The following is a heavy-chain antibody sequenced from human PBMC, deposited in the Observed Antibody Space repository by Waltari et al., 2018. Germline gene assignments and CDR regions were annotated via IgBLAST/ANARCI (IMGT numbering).Heavy chain of an antibody. Sequence: EVQLVESGGGLVQPGGSLRLSCAASGFTFSSYAMSWVRQAPGEGLEWVSAISGSGGSTYYADSVKGRFTISRDNSKNTLFLQMSSVRVDDTAMYYCTTRVAISGVPGMPDYWGQGTLVTVSS. CDR1: GFTFSSYA. CDR3: TTRVAISGVPGMPDY. V-gene: IGHV3-23*04. D-gene: IGHD2-15*01. CDR2: ISGSGGST. J-gene: IGHJ4*02.